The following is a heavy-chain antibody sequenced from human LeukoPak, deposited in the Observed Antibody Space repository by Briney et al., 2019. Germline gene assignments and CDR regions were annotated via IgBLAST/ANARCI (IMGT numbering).Heavy chain of an antibody. CDR2: ISAYNGNT. J-gene: IGHJ3*02. CDR3: ATESYSGSYLYAFDI. CDR1: GYTFTSYG. V-gene: IGHV1-18*01. D-gene: IGHD1-26*01. Sequence: GESLKISCKASGYTFTSYGISWVRQAPGQGLEWMGWISAYNGNTNYAQKLQGRVTMTTDTSTSTAYMELRSLRSDDTAVYYCATESYSGSYLYAFDIWGQGTMVTVSS.